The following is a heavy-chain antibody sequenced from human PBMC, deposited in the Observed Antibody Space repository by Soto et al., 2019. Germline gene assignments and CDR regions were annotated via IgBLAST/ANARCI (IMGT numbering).Heavy chain of an antibody. Sequence: GGSLRLSCAASGFTFSSYGMHWVRQAPGKGLEWVAVISYDGSNKYYADSVKGRFTISRDNSKNTLYLQMNSLRAEDTAVYYCAKDPRGGGYSNYFLWWFDPWGQGTLVTVSS. CDR1: GFTFSSYG. CDR3: AKDPRGGGYSNYFLWWFDP. J-gene: IGHJ5*02. D-gene: IGHD4-4*01. CDR2: ISYDGSNK. V-gene: IGHV3-30*18.